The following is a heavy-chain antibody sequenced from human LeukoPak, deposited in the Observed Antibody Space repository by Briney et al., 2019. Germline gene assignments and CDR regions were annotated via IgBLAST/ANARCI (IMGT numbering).Heavy chain of an antibody. Sequence: SLRVSCAPPGVTFTSYGMRWVRQTLGKRGGRVAFLWYDGSNKYYADSVKGRFTISRDNSKNTLYLQMNSLRAEDTAVYYCARAGFTFSDYFGSFFDYWGQGTLVTVSS. CDR2: LWYDGSNK. J-gene: IGHJ4*02. CDR1: GVTFTSYG. CDR3: ARAGFTFSDYFGSFFDY. V-gene: IGHV3-33*01. D-gene: IGHD3-10*01.